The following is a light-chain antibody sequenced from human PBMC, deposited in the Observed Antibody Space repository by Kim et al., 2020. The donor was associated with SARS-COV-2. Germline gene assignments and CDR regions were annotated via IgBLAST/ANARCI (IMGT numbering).Light chain of an antibody. V-gene: IGLV2-11*01. CDR1: RRDVGYFSF. CDR2: DVW. J-gene: IGLJ1*01. Sequence: QSALTQPRSVSGSPGQSVNISCTGTRRDVGYFSFVSWYQQLPGKAPRLMIYDVWKRPSGVPDRFSGSISDNTASLTISGLQTEDEADYFCCSYSDSDGHISYVFGTGTKVTVL. CDR3: CSYSDSDGHISYV.